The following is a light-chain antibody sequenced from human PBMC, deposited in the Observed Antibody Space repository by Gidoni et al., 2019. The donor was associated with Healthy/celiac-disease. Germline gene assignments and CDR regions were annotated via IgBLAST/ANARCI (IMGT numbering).Light chain of an antibody. CDR1: SLRSYY. V-gene: IGLV3-19*01. Sequence: SSELTQDPAVSVALGQTVRITCQGDSLRSYYASWYQQKPGQAPLLVIYGKNNRPSGIPDRFSGSSSGNTASLTITVAQAEDEADYYCNSRDSSGNPYLGGGTKLTVL. J-gene: IGLJ2*01. CDR2: GKN. CDR3: NSRDSSGNPY.